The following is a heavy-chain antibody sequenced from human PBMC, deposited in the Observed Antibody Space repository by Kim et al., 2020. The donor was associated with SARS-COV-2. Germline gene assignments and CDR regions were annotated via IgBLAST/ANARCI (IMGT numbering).Heavy chain of an antibody. V-gene: IGHV1-3*01. J-gene: IGHJ5*02. CDR2: INAGNGNT. D-gene: IGHD6-19*01. CDR1: GYTFTSYA. CDR3: ARDGIGYSSGRGWFDP. Sequence: ASVKVSCKASGYTFTSYAMHWVRQAPGQRLEWMGWINAGNGNTKYSQKFQGRVTITRDTSASTAYMELSSLRSEDTAVYYCARDGIGYSSGRGWFDPWGQGTLVTVSS.